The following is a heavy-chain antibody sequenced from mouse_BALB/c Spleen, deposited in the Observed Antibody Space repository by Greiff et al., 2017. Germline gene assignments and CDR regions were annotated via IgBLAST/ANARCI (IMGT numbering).Heavy chain of an antibody. CDR1: GYTFTSYW. Sequence: QVQLKESGAELAKPGASVKMSCKASGYTFTSYWMHWVKQRPGQGLEWIGYINPSTGYTEYNQKFKDKATLTADKSSSTAYMQLSSLTSEDSAVYYCARGTTADWGQGTTLTVSS. D-gene: IGHD1-2*01. J-gene: IGHJ2*01. CDR2: INPSTGYT. CDR3: ARGTTAD. V-gene: IGHV1-7*01.